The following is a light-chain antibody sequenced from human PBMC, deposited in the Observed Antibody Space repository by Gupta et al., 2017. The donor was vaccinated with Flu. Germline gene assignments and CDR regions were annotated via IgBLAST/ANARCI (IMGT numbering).Light chain of an antibody. V-gene: IGLV2-8*01. J-gene: IGLJ1*01. CDR1: SSDIGGYNY. Sequence: GTSSDIGGYNYVSWYQRPPGKAPKLIMYESTRRPSGVPDRFSGSKSGNTASLTVSGLQAEDEGDYYCGSYADSRYVFGTGTTVTVL. CDR3: GSYADSRYV. CDR2: EST.